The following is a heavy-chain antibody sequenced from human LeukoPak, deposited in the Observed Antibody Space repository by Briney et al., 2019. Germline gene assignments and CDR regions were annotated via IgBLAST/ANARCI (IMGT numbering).Heavy chain of an antibody. CDR2: IRSKAYGGTT. V-gene: IGHV3-49*04. CDR1: EFTFGDYA. J-gene: IGHJ6*03. D-gene: IGHD6-13*01. Sequence: PGGSLRLSCTASEFTFGDYAMSWVRQAPGKGPEWVGFIRSKAYGGTTEYAASVKGRFTISRDDSKSIAYLQMNSLKTEDTAVYYCTRANRSSSTYYYYYMDVWGKGTTVTVSS. CDR3: TRANRSSSTYYYYYMDV.